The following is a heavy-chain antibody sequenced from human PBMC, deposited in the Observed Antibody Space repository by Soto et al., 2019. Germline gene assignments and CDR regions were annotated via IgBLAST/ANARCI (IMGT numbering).Heavy chain of an antibody. CDR3: TTKTRRGMEWYLIDY. D-gene: IGHD3-3*01. J-gene: IGHJ4*02. CDR1: SVSNAW. V-gene: IGHV3-15*07. CDR2: IKSKTDGGTT. Sequence: SVSNAWMNWVRQAPGKGLEWVGRIKSKTDGGTTDYAAPVKGRFTISRDDSKNTLYLQMNSLKTEDTAVYYCTTKTRRGMEWYLIDYWGQGTLVTVSS.